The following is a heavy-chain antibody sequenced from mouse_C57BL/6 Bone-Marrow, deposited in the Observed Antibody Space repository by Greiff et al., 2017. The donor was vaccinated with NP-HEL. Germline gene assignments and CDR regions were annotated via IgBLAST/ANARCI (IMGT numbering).Heavy chain of an antibody. Sequence: EVQLVESGGGLVQPGGSLKLSCAASGFTFSDYGMAWVRQAPRKGPEWVAFISNLAYSIYYADTVTGRFAIARENAKNTLYLEMSSLRSEDTAMYYCARLGYYGSRRFAYWGQGTLVTVSA. CDR3: ARLGYYGSRRFAY. CDR1: GFTFSDYG. CDR2: ISNLAYSI. J-gene: IGHJ3*01. D-gene: IGHD1-1*01. V-gene: IGHV5-15*01.